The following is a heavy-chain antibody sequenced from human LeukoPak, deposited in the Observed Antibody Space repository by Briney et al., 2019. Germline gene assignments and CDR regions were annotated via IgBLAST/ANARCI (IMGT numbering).Heavy chain of an antibody. J-gene: IGHJ4*02. D-gene: IGHD2-15*01. CDR2: INPSGGST. CDR3: ARDIGVVVAATVFDY. Sequence: ASVKVSCKASGYTFTGYYMHWVRQAPGQGLEWMGIINPSGGSTSYAQKFQGRVTMTRDTSTSTVYMELSSLRSEDTAVYYCARDIGVVVAATVFDYWGQGTLVTVSS. CDR1: GYTFTGYY. V-gene: IGHV1-46*01.